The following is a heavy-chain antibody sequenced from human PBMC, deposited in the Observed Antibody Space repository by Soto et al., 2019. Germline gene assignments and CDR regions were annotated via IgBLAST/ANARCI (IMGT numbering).Heavy chain of an antibody. Sequence: VQLVESGGCVVQPGRSLRLSCAASGFTLSANVMHWVRQAPGKGLEWVAGVSYDGSNEYYADSVKGRFTISRDNSKNTLFLQMNNVRPEDTALYFCAKGSLGDYDYYGMDVWGEGTTVNVSS. J-gene: IGHJ6*04. CDR3: AKGSLGDYDYYGMDV. CDR2: VSYDGSNE. D-gene: IGHD3-16*01. CDR1: GFTLSANV. V-gene: IGHV3-30*18.